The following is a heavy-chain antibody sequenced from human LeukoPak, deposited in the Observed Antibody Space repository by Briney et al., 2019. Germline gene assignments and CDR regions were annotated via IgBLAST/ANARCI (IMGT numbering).Heavy chain of an antibody. CDR2: ISSSGSNI. V-gene: IGHV3-48*01. J-gene: IGHJ6*04. D-gene: IGHD3-10*02. CDR3: AELGITMIGGV. CDR1: GFSFTTYW. Sequence: TGGSLRLSCAASGFSFTTYWMSWVRQAPGKGLEWVSYISSSGSNIKYADSVKGRFTISRDNAKNSLYLQMNSLRAEDTAVYYCAELGITMIGGVWGKGTTVTISS.